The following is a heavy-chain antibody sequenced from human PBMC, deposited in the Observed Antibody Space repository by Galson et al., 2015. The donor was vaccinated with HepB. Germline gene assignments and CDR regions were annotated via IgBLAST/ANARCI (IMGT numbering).Heavy chain of an antibody. J-gene: IGHJ2*01. Sequence: SVKVSCKASGGTFSSYAISWVRQAPGQGLEWMGRIIPILGIANYAQKFQGRVTITADKSTSTAYMELSSLRSEDSAVYYCARLGSLGGNSGAYFDLWGRGTLVTVSS. CDR1: GGTFSSYA. CDR3: ARLGSLGGNSGAYFDL. CDR2: IIPILGIA. D-gene: IGHD4-23*01. V-gene: IGHV1-69*04.